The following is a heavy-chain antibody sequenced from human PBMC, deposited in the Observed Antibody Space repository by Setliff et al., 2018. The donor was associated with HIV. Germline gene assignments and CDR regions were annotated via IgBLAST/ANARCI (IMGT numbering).Heavy chain of an antibody. D-gene: IGHD5-12*01. CDR2: VYYGGST. Sequence: ASETLSLTCAVSGDSISSSIYYWGWIRQPPGKGLEWIGSVYYGGSTYYNPSLKSRVTISVDTSKNQFSLKLSSVTAADTAVYYCARTYSGYDFHYYYMDVWGKGTTVTV. J-gene: IGHJ6*03. CDR1: GDSISSSIYY. CDR3: ARTYSGYDFHYYYMDV. V-gene: IGHV4-39*07.